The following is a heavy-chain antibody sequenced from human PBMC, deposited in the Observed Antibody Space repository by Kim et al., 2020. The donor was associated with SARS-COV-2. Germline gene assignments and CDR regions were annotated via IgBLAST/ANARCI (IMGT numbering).Heavy chain of an antibody. CDR2: ISASGSTT. Sequence: GGSLRLSCAASRFSFSSYAMSWVRQTPGKGLEWVSAISASGSTTYYADSVKGRFTISRDNSKNTLYLQMNSLRAEDTATYYCAKRRGYGGYDKALDCWGQGTLVTVSS. J-gene: IGHJ4*02. V-gene: IGHV3-23*01. D-gene: IGHD5-12*01. CDR1: RFSFSSYA. CDR3: AKRRGYGGYDKALDC.